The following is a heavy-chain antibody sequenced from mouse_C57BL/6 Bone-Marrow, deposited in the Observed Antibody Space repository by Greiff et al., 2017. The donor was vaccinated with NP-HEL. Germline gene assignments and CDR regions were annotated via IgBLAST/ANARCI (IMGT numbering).Heavy chain of an antibody. D-gene: IGHD2-1*01. CDR2: IDPSDSYT. V-gene: IGHV1-50*01. CDR1: GYTFTSYW. CDR3: ALYGNYLYAMDY. Sequence: VQLQQPGAELVKPGASVKLSCKASGYTFTSYWMQWVKQRPGQGLEWIGEIDPSDSYTNYNQKFKGKATLTVDTSSSTAYMQLSSLTSEDSAVYYCALYGNYLYAMDYWGQGTSVTVSS. J-gene: IGHJ4*01.